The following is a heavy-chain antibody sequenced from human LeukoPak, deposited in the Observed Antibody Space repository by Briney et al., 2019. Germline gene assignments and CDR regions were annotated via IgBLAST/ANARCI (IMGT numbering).Heavy chain of an antibody. J-gene: IGHJ4*02. Sequence: GGSLRLSCAASGFTFSSYGMHWVRQAPGKGLEWVAGISYDGSNKYYAASVKGRFTISRDNSKNTLYLQMNSLRAEDTAVYYCAKGYYYDSSGYLDYWGQGTLVTVSS. CDR2: ISYDGSNK. V-gene: IGHV3-30*18. CDR3: AKGYYYDSSGYLDY. CDR1: GFTFSSYG. D-gene: IGHD3-22*01.